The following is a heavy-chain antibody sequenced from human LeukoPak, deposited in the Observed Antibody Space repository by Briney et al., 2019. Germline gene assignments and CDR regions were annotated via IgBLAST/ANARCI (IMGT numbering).Heavy chain of an antibody. V-gene: IGHV4-30-2*01. CDR3: ARGPPYYYPNEGFDP. CDR2: IYHSGST. D-gene: IGHD3-10*01. Sequence: SQTLSLTCAVSGGSISSGGYSWSWIRQPPGKGLEWIGYIYHSGSTYYNPSLKSRVTISVDRSKNQFSLKLSSVTAADTAVYYCARGPPYYYPNEGFDPWGQGTLVTVSS. CDR1: GGSISSGGYS. J-gene: IGHJ5*02.